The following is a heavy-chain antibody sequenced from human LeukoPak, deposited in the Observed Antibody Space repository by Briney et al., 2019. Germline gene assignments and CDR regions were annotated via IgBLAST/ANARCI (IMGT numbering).Heavy chain of an antibody. CDR1: GFTFSSYS. V-gene: IGHV3-48*01. Sequence: GGSLRLSCAASGFTFSSYSMNWVRQAPGKGLEWVSYISSSSSTIYYADSVKGRFTISRDNSKNTLYLQMNSLRAEDTAVYYCAKDKRTGYSYGSFDYWGQGTLVTVSS. CDR2: ISSSSSTI. CDR3: AKDKRTGYSYGSFDY. D-gene: IGHD5-18*01. J-gene: IGHJ4*02.